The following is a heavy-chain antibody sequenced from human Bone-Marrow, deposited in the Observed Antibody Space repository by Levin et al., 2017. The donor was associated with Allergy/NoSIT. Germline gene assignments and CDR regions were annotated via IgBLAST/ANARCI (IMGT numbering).Heavy chain of an antibody. J-gene: IGHJ6*02. V-gene: IGHV3-74*01. CDR3: ASGPEYSRSSGPYYYYGLDV. Sequence: GGSLRLSCAASGFTFSSYWMHWVRQAPGKGLVWVSRINSDGSSTSYADSVKGRFTISRDNTKNTLYLQMNSLRAEDTAVYYCASGPEYSRSSGPYYYYGLDVWGQGTTVTVSS. CDR2: INSDGSST. CDR1: GFTFSSYW. D-gene: IGHD6-6*01.